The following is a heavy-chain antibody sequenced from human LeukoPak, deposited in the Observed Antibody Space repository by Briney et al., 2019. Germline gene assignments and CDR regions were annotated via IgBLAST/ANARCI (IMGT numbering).Heavy chain of an antibody. CDR2: ISAYNGNT. J-gene: IGHJ6*02. CDR3: ARVLPNFGVVILYYYYGMDV. V-gene: IGHV1-18*01. Sequence: ASVKVSCKASGYTFTSYGISWVRQAPGQGREWMGWISAYNGNTNYAQKLQGRVTMTTDTSTSTAYMELRSLRSDDTAVYYCARVLPNFGVVILYYYYGMDVWGQGTTVTVSS. CDR1: GYTFTSYG. D-gene: IGHD3-3*01.